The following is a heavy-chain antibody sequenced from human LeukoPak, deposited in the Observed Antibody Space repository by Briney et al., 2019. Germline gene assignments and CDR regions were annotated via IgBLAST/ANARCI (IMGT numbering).Heavy chain of an antibody. CDR2: IYYSGST. Sequence: SETLSLTCTVSGGSISSYYWSWIRQPPGKGLEWIGYIYYSGSTNYNPSLKSRVTISVDTSKNQFSLKLSSVTAADTAVYYCARSMVRGTADYWGQGTLVTVSS. D-gene: IGHD3-10*01. CDR1: GGSISSYY. J-gene: IGHJ4*02. V-gene: IGHV4-59*08. CDR3: ARSMVRGTADY.